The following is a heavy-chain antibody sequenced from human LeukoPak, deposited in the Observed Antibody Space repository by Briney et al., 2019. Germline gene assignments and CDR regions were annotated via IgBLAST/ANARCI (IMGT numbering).Heavy chain of an antibody. J-gene: IGHJ4*02. Sequence: PGGSLRLSCAASGFTFDDYAMHWVRQAPGKGLEWVSGISWNSGSIGYADSVKGRFTISRDNAKNSLYLQMNSLRAEDTALYYCAKDIGVAAVAGYWSVDYWGQGTLVTVSS. D-gene: IGHD6-19*01. V-gene: IGHV3-9*01. CDR3: AKDIGVAAVAGYWSVDY. CDR2: ISWNSGSI. CDR1: GFTFDDYA.